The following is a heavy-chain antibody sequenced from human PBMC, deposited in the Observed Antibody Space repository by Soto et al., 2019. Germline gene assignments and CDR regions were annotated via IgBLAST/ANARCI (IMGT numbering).Heavy chain of an antibody. J-gene: IGHJ4*02. Sequence: PGWSLRLSCAASGLTFSDYYMSWIRQAPGKGLEWVSYISSSGSTIYYADSVKGRFTISRDNAKNSLYLQMNSLRAEDTAVYYCARELGVDPGDYDYWGQGTLVTVSS. CDR3: ARELGVDPGDYDY. CDR2: ISSSGSTI. CDR1: GLTFSDYY. D-gene: IGHD3-16*01. V-gene: IGHV3-11*01.